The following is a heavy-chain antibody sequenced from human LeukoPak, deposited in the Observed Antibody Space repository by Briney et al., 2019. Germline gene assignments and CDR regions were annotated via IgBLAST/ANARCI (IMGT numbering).Heavy chain of an antibody. J-gene: IGHJ5*02. CDR3: ARSRHGIAAAGTRSWFDP. CDR2: INPSDSYT. V-gene: IGHV5-10-1*01. Sequence: HGESLRISCKGSGSNFTSYWISWVRPMPGKGLEWMGRINPSDSYTNYSPSFQGHVTISADKSISTAYLQWSSLKASDTAMYYCARSRHGIAAAGTRSWFDPWGQGTLVTVSS. CDR1: GSNFTSYW. D-gene: IGHD6-13*01.